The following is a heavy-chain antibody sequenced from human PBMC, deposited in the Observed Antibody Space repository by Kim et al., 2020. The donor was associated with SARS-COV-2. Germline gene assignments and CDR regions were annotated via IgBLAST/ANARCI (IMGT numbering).Heavy chain of an antibody. CDR3: AAETGTTPYYYYGMDV. Sequence: SVEGRFTLSRENAKNSLYLQMNSLRAEDTAVYYCAAETGTTPYYYYGMDVWGQGTTVTVSS. J-gene: IGHJ6*02. D-gene: IGHD1-1*01. V-gene: IGHV3-21*01.